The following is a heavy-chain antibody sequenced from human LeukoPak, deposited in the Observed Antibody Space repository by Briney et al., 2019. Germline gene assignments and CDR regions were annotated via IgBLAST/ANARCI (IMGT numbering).Heavy chain of an antibody. V-gene: IGHV3-43*02. CDR2: ISGYGGST. CDR3: AKVDYGGNY. D-gene: IGHD4-23*01. Sequence: PGGSLRLSCGASGFTFDDYDVHWVRQAQGKGVEGVSLISGYGGSTYYADSVKGRFTISRDNSKNSLYLQVNSLRTEDTALYYCAKVDYGGNYWGQGTLVTVSS. CDR1: GFTFDDYD. J-gene: IGHJ4*02.